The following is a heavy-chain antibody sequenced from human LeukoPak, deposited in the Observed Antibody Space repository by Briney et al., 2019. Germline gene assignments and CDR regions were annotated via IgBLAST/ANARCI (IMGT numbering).Heavy chain of an antibody. V-gene: IGHV5-10-1*01. CDR3: ARHQSGNGWVTFDY. Sequence: GESLKISCKGSGYSFTSYWISWVRQMPGKGLEWVGRIDPSDSYTSYSPSFQGHGTISADKSINTAYLQWSSLKASDTAIYYCARHQSGNGWVTFDYWGQGALVTVSS. J-gene: IGHJ4*02. CDR2: IDPSDSYT. D-gene: IGHD6-19*01. CDR1: GYSFTSYW.